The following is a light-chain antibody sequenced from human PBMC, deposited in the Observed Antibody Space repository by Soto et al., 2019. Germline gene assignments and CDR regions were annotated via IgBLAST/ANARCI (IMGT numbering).Light chain of an antibody. CDR3: HQYNHWPLT. J-gene: IGKJ4*01. CDR2: GTS. V-gene: IGKV3-15*01. CDR1: QTVSGN. Sequence: EIVMTQSPATLSVSPGEGATLSCRASQTVSGNLAWYQQKPGQAPRLLIYGTSTRATGIPARFSGSGSGTEFTINIRSLQSEDFAVYYCHQYNHWPLTFGGGTKVEIK.